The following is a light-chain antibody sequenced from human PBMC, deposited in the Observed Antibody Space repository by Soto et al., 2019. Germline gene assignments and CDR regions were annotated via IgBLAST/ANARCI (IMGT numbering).Light chain of an antibody. J-gene: IGLJ1*01. CDR3: SSSTSSSTYV. Sequence: QSVLAQPPSVSGSPGQSVTISCTGTSTDFVSYNRVSWYQQPPGTAPKLMIYEVSKRPSGVPDRFSGSKSGNTASLTISGLQAEDETDYYCSSSTSSSTYVFGTGTKVTVL. CDR1: STDFVSYNR. V-gene: IGLV2-18*02. CDR2: EVS.